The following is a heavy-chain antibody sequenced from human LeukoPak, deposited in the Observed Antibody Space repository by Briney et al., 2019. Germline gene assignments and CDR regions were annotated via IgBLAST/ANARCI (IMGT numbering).Heavy chain of an antibody. CDR2: ISGSGGST. J-gene: IGHJ4*02. Sequence: GGSLRLSCAASGFTFSSYAMSWVRQAPGKGLEWVSAISGSGGSTYYADSVKGRFTISRDNSKNTLYLQMNSLRAEGTAVYYCAKVLGYSYDFGYWGQGTLVTVSS. D-gene: IGHD5-18*01. CDR3: AKVLGYSYDFGY. V-gene: IGHV3-23*01. CDR1: GFTFSSYA.